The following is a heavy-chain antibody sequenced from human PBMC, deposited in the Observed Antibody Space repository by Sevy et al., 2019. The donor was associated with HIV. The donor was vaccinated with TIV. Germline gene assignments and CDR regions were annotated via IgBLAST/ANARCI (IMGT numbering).Heavy chain of an antibody. J-gene: IGHJ3*02. D-gene: IGHD3-10*01. Sequence: GESLKISCAASGFSFTWYWMSWVRQTPEKGPEWVANIKQDGSEKNYVDSVKGRFTISRDNAKNSLYLQMNSLRAEDTAVNYWASKGGSRPNDAFASWGQGTMVTVSS. CDR1: GFSFTWYW. CDR3: ASKGGSRPNDAFAS. CDR2: IKQDGSEK. V-gene: IGHV3-7*01.